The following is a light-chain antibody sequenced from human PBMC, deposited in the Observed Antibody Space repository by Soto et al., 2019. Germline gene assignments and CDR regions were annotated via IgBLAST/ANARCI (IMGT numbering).Light chain of an antibody. CDR3: QQYNNWPMPLT. CDR2: GAS. V-gene: IGKV3-15*01. Sequence: EIVMTQSPATLSVSPGERATLSCRASQSVSSNLAWYQQKPGQAPRLLIYGASTRATGIPARFSGSGYRTDLTLTVSSLQSEDFAVYYCQQYNNWPMPLTCGGGTKVEIK. J-gene: IGKJ4*02. CDR1: QSVSSN.